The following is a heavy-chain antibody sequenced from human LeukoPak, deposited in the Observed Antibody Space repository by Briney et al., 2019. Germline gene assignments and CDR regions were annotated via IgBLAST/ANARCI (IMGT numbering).Heavy chain of an antibody. D-gene: IGHD6-13*01. V-gene: IGHV4-38-2*02. CDR2: IYHSGST. CDR3: ARDGYSSSWYWFDP. J-gene: IGHJ5*02. CDR1: GYSISSGYY. Sequence: SETLSLTCTVSGYSISSGYYWGWIRQPPGKGLEWIGSIYHSGSTYYNPSLKSRVTISVDTSKNEFSLKLSSVTAADTAVYYCARDGYSSSWYWFDPWGQGTLVTVSS.